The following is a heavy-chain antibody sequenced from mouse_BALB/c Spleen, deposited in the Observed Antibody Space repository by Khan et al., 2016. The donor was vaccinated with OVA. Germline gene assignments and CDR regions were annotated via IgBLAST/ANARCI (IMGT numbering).Heavy chain of an antibody. CDR3: ASHLTGSFAY. Sequence: EVELVESGGDLVKPGGSLKLSCAASGFTFSSYSMSWVRQTPDKRLEWVATISTGGDYTYYPDNVKGRFIISRDDAKNPLYLQMSSLKSEDTAMYYCASHLTGSFAYWGQGTLVTVSA. D-gene: IGHD4-1*01. CDR1: GFTFSSYS. CDR2: ISTGGDYT. V-gene: IGHV5-6*01. J-gene: IGHJ3*01.